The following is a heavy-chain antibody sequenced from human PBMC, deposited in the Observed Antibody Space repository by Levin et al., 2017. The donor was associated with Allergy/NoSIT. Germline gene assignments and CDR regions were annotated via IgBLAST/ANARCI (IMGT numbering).Heavy chain of an antibody. V-gene: IGHV3-30-3*01. J-gene: IGHJ4*02. CDR1: GFTFSSYT. CDR2: ISYDGSNK. Sequence: HPGGSLRLSCAASGFTFSSYTMHWVRQAPGKGLEWVALISYDGSNKYYTDSVKGRFTISRDNSKNTMYVQMNSLRAEDTAVYYCARYSSSWVTLDHWGQGTLVTVSS. CDR3: ARYSSSWVTLDH. D-gene: IGHD6-13*01.